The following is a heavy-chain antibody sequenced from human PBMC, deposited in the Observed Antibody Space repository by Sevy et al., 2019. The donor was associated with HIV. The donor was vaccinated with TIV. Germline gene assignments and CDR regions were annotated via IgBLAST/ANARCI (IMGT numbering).Heavy chain of an antibody. CDR3: AGGRVVRRFFPH. V-gene: IGHV4-34*01. Sequence: SETLSLTCAVYGGSFSGYYWSWTRQPPGKGLEWIGEINHSGSTNYNPSLKSRVTISVDTSKNQFSLKLSSVTDADTAVYYWAGGRVVRRFFPHWGQGTLVTVSS. CDR1: GGSFSGYY. CDR2: INHSGST. J-gene: IGHJ1*01. D-gene: IGHD3-10*02.